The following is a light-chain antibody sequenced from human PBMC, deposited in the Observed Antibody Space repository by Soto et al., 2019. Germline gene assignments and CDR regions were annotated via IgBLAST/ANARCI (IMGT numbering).Light chain of an antibody. V-gene: IGLV2-14*01. CDR2: QVT. CDR3: SAYTTSSTVV. CDR1: TRDIAGYNY. Sequence: QSALTQPASVSGSLGQSITISCTGTTRDIAGYNYISWYQQLPGKAPKLMIYQVTIRPSGISNRFSGSKSGNTASLTISGLQAEDEADYHCSAYTTSSTVVFGSGTKVTV. J-gene: IGLJ1*01.